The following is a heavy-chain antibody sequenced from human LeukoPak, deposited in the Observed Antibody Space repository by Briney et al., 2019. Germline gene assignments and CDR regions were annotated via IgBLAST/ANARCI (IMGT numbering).Heavy chain of an antibody. CDR2: INWIGGST. CDR3: ARDRWELRSRGYYYYMDV. V-gene: IGHV3-20*04. J-gene: IGHJ6*03. Sequence: PGGSLRLSCAASGFIFDDYGMNWVRQVPGKGLEWVAGINWIGGSTGYADSVKGRFTISRDNAKNSLYLQMNSLRAEDTAVYYCARDRWELRSRGYYYYMDVWGKGTTVTVSS. D-gene: IGHD1-26*01. CDR1: GFIFDDYG.